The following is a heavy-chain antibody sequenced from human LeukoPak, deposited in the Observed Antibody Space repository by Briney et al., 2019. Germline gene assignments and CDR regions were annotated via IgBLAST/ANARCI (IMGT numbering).Heavy chain of an antibody. J-gene: IGHJ5*02. D-gene: IGHD3-3*01. CDR2: INHSGST. V-gene: IGHV4-34*01. CDR3: ARQGYYDFWSGYYPEWFDP. CDR1: GGSFSGYY. Sequence: KPSETLSLTCAVYGGSFSGYYWSWIRQPPGKGLEWIGEINHSGSTNYNPSLKSRVTISVDTSKNQFSLKLSSVTAADTAVYYCARQGYYDFWSGYYPEWFDPWGQGTLVTVSS.